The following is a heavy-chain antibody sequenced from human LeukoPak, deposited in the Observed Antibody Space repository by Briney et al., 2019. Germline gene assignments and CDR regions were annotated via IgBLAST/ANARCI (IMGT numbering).Heavy chain of an antibody. J-gene: IGHJ6*03. CDR3: ARTMSKEDIVLRGHYMDV. D-gene: IGHD2-8*01. CDR1: GGSISSSSYY. Sequence: SETLSLTCTVSGGSISSSSYYWGWIRQPPGKGLEWIGSIYYSGSTYYNPSLKSRVTISVDTSKNQFSLKLSSVTAADTAVYYCARTMSKEDIVLRGHYMDVWGKGTTVTVSS. V-gene: IGHV4-39*07. CDR2: IYYSGST.